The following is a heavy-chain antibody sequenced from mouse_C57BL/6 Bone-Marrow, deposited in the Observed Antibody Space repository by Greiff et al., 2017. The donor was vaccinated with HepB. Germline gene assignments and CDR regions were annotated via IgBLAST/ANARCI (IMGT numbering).Heavy chain of an antibody. Sequence: VHVKQSGPVLVKPGPSVKISCKASGFTFTDYYMHWVKQSHGKSLEWIGLVYPYNGGTSYNQKFKGKATLTVDTSSSTAYMELNSLTSEDSAVYYCARSGYYGGGWFAYWGQGTLVTVSA. CDR3: ARSGYYGGGWFAY. CDR1: GFTFTDYY. D-gene: IGHD1-1*01. V-gene: IGHV1-36*01. J-gene: IGHJ3*01. CDR2: VYPYNGGT.